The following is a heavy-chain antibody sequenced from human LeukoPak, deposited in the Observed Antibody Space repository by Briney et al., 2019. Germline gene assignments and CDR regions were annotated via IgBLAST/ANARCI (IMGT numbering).Heavy chain of an antibody. Sequence: GGSLRLSCAVTGFLFDDYGMHWVRQAPGKGLEWVSGISRNNARGYAGSVRGRVTISRDNARNSLYLQMNSLREEDTALYYCAKEVSNRQGYMDVWGIGTTVTVSS. CDR2: ISRNNAR. J-gene: IGHJ6*04. V-gene: IGHV3-9*01. CDR3: AKEVSNRQGYMDV. D-gene: IGHD1-14*01. CDR1: GFLFDDYG.